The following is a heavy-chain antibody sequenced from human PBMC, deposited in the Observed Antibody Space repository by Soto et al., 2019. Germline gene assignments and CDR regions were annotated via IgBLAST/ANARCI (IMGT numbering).Heavy chain of an antibody. J-gene: IGHJ4*02. V-gene: IGHV1-3*01. D-gene: IGHD3-22*01. CDR1: GYTFTSYA. CDR2: INAGNGNT. Sequence: RXSVKVSCKASGYTFTSYAMHWVRQAPGQRLEWMGWINAGNGNTKYSQKFQGRVTITRDTSASTAYMELSSLRSEDKAVYYCARSKLEIVVVYDYWGQGTLVTVYS. CDR3: ARSKLEIVVVYDY.